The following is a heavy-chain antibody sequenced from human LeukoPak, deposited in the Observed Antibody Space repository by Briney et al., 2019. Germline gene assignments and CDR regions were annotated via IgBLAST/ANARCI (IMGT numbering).Heavy chain of an antibody. V-gene: IGHV3-21*01. Sequence: PGGSLRLSCAASGFTFSSYSMNWVRQAPGKGLEWVSSISSSSSYIYYADSVKGRFTISRDNAKNSLYLQMNSLRAEDTAVYYCARLFTVAGALEDDYWGQGTLVTVSS. CDR2: ISSSSSYI. CDR3: ARLFTVAGALEDDY. D-gene: IGHD6-19*01. CDR1: GFTFSSYS. J-gene: IGHJ4*02.